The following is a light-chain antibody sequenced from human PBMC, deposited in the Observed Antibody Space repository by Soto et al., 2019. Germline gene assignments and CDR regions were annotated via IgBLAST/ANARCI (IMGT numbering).Light chain of an antibody. V-gene: IGKV1D-12*01. CDR2: ATS. Sequence: DIQMTQSPSSVSASVGDRVTISCRASQGTGRWLAWYQQQPGKAPKLLIYATSTLQSGVPSRFSGSGSATDFNPTISSLQPEDFATYYCQQANSFPWTFGQGTKVEIK. CDR1: QGTGRW. CDR3: QQANSFPWT. J-gene: IGKJ1*01.